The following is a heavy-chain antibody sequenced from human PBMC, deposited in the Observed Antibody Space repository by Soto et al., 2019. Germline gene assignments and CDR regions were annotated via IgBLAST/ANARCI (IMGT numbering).Heavy chain of an antibody. J-gene: IGHJ3*02. CDR2: IYPGDSDT. V-gene: IGHV5-51*01. CDR1: GYSFTSYW. Sequence: GESLKISCKGSGYSFTSYWIGWVRQMPGKGLEWMGIIYPGDSDTRYSPSFQGQVTISADKSISTAYLQWSSLKASDTAMYYCAGSFMVRGGLHDAFDIWGQGTMVTVSS. D-gene: IGHD3-10*01. CDR3: AGSFMVRGGLHDAFDI.